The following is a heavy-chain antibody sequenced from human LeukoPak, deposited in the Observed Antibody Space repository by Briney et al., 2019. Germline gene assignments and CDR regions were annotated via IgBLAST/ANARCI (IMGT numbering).Heavy chain of an antibody. V-gene: IGHV4-59*08. CDR3: ARLDSGDHGNIPH. J-gene: IGHJ1*01. D-gene: IGHD1-26*01. CDR2: IYYSGST. Sequence: SETLSLTCTVSGGSISSYYWSWIRQPPGKGLEWIGYIYYSGSTNYNPSLKSRVTISVETSKNQFSLRLNSVTAADTAIYYCARLDSGDHGNIPHWGQGTLVTVSS. CDR1: GGSISSYY.